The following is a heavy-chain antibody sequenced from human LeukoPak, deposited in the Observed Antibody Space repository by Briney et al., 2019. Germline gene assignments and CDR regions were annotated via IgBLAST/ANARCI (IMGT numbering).Heavy chain of an antibody. D-gene: IGHD6-13*01. CDR3: ARDATTEPGTVYMDV. V-gene: IGHV3-74*01. CDR2: LNSDGSST. Sequence: GGSLRLSCAASGFTFTTYWMHWVRQAPGKGLVWVSRLNSDGSSTSYADSVKGRFTISRDNAKNSLYLQMNSLRAEDTALYFCARDATTEPGTVYMDVWGKGTTVTISS. CDR1: GFTFTTYW. J-gene: IGHJ6*03.